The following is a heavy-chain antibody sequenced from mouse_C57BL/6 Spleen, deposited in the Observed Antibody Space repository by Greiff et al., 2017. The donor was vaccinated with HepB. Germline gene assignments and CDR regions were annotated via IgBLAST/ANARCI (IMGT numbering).Heavy chain of an antibody. CDR2: IYPGDGDT. J-gene: IGHJ2*01. V-gene: IGHV1-80*01. CDR1: GYAFSSYW. CDR3: ARAYDGPNYFDY. D-gene: IGHD2-3*01. Sequence: LEESGAELVKPGASVKISCKASGYAFSSYWMNWVKQRPGKGLEWIGQIYPGDGDTNYNGKFKGKATLTADKSSSTAYMQLSSLTSEDSAVYFCARAYDGPNYFDYWGQGTTLTVSS.